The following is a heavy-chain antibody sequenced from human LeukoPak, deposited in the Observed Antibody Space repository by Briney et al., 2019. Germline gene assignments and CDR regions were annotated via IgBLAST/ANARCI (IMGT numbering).Heavy chain of an antibody. CDR2: ISSSSSYI. CDR3: ARDFTMVRGAPYGMDV. CDR1: GFTFSSYS. J-gene: IGHJ6*02. Sequence: PGGSLRLSCAASGFTFSSYSMNWVRQAPGKGLEWVSCISSSSSYIYYADSVKGRFTISRDNAKNSLYLQMSSLRAEDTAVYYCARDFTMVRGAPYGMDVWGQGTTVTVSS. D-gene: IGHD3-10*01. V-gene: IGHV3-21*01.